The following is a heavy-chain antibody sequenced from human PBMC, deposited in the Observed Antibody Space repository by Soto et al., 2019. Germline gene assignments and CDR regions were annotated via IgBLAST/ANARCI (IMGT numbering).Heavy chain of an antibody. CDR2: IIPILGIA. CDR3: ARDPSDSSGDCNYYYYYGMDV. CDR1: GGTFSSYT. Sequence: QVQLVQSGAEVKKPGSSVKVSCKASGGTFSSYTISWVRQAHGQGLEWMGRIIPILGIANYAQKFQGRVTITADNSTSTAYMERSSLRSEDTAVYYCARDPSDSSGDCNYYYYYGMDVWGQGATVTDSS. J-gene: IGHJ6*02. D-gene: IGHD3-22*01. V-gene: IGHV1-69*08.